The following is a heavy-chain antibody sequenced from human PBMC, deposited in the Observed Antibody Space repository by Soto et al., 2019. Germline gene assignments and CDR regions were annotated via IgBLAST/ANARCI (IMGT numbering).Heavy chain of an antibody. V-gene: IGHV1-3*01. J-gene: IGHJ4*02. CDR1: GYTFTSYA. D-gene: IGHD4-4*01. Sequence: ASVKVSCKASGYTFTSYAMHWVRHAPGQRLEWMGWINAGNGNTKYSQKFQGRVTITRDTSASTAYMELSSLRSEDTAVYYCARDITDYSNYFDYWGQGTMVTVYS. CDR3: ARDITDYSNYFDY. CDR2: INAGNGNT.